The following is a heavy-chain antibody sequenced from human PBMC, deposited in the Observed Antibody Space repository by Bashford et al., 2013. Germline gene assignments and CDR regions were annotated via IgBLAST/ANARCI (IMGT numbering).Heavy chain of an antibody. D-gene: IGHD6-13*01. CDR3: ARTHYSSSWYFRY. CDR2: VGNGNT. Sequence: VGNGNTKYSQKFQGRVTITRDTSASTAYMELSSLRSEDTAVYYCARTHYSSSWYFRYWGQGTLVTVSS. J-gene: IGHJ4*02. V-gene: IGHV1-3*01.